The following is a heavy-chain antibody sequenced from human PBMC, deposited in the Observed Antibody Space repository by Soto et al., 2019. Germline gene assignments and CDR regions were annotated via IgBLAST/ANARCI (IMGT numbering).Heavy chain of an antibody. CDR3: ARGVTDYDFWSGYPSPTEY. Sequence: QVQLVQSGAEVKKPGASVKVSCKASGYTFTSYYMHWVRQAPGQGLEWMGIINPSGGSTSYAQKCQGRVTMTRDTSTSTVYMELSSLRSEDTAVYYCARGVTDYDFWSGYPSPTEYWGQGTLVTVSS. CDR1: GYTFTSYY. CDR2: INPSGGST. D-gene: IGHD3-3*01. J-gene: IGHJ4*02. V-gene: IGHV1-46*01.